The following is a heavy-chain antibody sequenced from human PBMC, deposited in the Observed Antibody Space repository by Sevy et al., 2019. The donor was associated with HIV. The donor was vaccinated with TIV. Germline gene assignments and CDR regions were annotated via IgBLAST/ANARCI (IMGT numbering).Heavy chain of an antibody. CDR2: IYYSGST. V-gene: IGHV4-59*01. CDR1: GGSISSYY. J-gene: IGHJ5*02. Sequence: SETLSLTCTVSGGSISSYYWSWIRQPPGKGLEWIGYIYYSGSTNYNPSLKSRVTISVDTSKNQFSLKLSSVTAADTAVYYCAGDLESNWFDPWGQGTLVTVSS. D-gene: IGHD3-3*01. CDR3: AGDLESNWFDP.